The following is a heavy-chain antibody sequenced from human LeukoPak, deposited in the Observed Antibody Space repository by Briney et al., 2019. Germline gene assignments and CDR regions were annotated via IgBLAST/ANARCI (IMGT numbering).Heavy chain of an antibody. CDR3: AREIDYYGSGSYSYFDY. CDR2: IYYSGST. J-gene: IGHJ4*02. D-gene: IGHD3-10*01. Sequence: SETLSLTCTVSSGSISSYYWSWIRQPPGKGLEWIGYIYYSGSTNYNPSLKSRVTISVDTSKNQFSLKLSSVTAADTAVYYCAREIDYYGSGSYSYFDYWGQGTLVTVSS. V-gene: IGHV4-59*01. CDR1: SGSISSYY.